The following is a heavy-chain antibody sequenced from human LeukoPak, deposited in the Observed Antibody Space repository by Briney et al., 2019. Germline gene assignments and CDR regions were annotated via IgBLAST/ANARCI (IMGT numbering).Heavy chain of an antibody. J-gene: IGHJ4*02. V-gene: IGHV3-48*02. CDR3: AATGDMDY. CDR1: GFTFATYA. Sequence: RSGGSLRLSCAASGFTFATYAMTWVRQAPGKGLEWVSYISSGSSTIYYADSVKGRFTISRDNAKNSLYLQMNSLSDEDAAVYYCAATGDMDYWGQGTLVTVSS. CDR2: ISSGSSTI. D-gene: IGHD7-27*01.